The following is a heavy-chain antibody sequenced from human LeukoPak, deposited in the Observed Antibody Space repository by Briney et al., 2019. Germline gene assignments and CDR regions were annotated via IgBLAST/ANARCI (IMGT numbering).Heavy chain of an antibody. CDR1: GFTFSSYS. J-gene: IGHJ3*02. D-gene: IGHD3-22*01. V-gene: IGHV3-21*01. CDR3: ARFPDYYDSSGYYSTAFDI. Sequence: GGSLRLSCAASGFTFSSYSMNWVRQAPGKGPEWVSSISSSSSYIYYADSVKGRFTISRDNAKNSLYLQMNSLRAEDTAVYYCARFPDYYDSSGYYSTAFDIWGQGTMVTVSS. CDR2: ISSSSSYI.